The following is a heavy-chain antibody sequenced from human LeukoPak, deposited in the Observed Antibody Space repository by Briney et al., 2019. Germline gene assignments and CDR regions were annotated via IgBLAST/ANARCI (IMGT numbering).Heavy chain of an antibody. Sequence: GGSLRLSCAASGFTFSSYWMHWVRQAPGKGLVWVSRINSDGSSTTYADSVKGRFTISRDNAKNSLYLQMNSLTAEDTAVYYCARDVTMVRGIFDIWGQGTMVTVSS. CDR3: ARDVTMVRGIFDI. V-gene: IGHV3-74*01. J-gene: IGHJ3*02. CDR2: INSDGSST. CDR1: GFTFSSYW. D-gene: IGHD3-10*01.